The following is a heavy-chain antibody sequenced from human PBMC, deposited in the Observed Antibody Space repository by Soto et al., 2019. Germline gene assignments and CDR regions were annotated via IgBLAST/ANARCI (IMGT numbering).Heavy chain of an antibody. CDR2: INAGNGNT. J-gene: IGHJ4*02. Sequence: QVPLVQSGAEVKKPGASVKVSCKASGYTFTSYAMHWVRQAPGQRLEWMGWINAGNGNTKYSQKFQGRVTITRDTSASTAYMELSSLRSEDTAVYYCARVPPKYYYDSSGYYDYWGQGTLVTVSS. CDR3: ARVPPKYYYDSSGYYDY. CDR1: GYTFTSYA. D-gene: IGHD3-22*01. V-gene: IGHV1-3*01.